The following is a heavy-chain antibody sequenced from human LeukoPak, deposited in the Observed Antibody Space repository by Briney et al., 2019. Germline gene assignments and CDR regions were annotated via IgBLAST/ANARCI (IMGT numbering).Heavy chain of an antibody. CDR2: IRYDGSNK. D-gene: IGHD3-9*01. J-gene: IGHJ3*02. CDR1: GFTFSSYG. V-gene: IGHV3-30*02. Sequence: GVSLRLSCAASGFTFSSYGMRWVRQAPGKGLEWVAFIRYDGSNKYYADSVKGRFTISRDNSKNTLYLQMNSLRAEDTAVYYCAKDALDILTGYYWYAFDIWGQGTMVTVSS. CDR3: AKDALDILTGYYWYAFDI.